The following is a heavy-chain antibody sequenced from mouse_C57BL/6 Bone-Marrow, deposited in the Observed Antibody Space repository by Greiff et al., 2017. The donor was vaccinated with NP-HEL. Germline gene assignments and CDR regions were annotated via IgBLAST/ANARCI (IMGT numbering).Heavy chain of an antibody. V-gene: IGHV1-5*01. CDR1: GYTFTSYW. CDR2: IYPGNSDT. Sequence: EVQLQQSGTVLARPGASVKMSCKTSGYTFTSYWMHWVKQRPGQGLEWIGAIYPGNSDTSYNQKFKGKATLTVDKSSSTAYMELRSLTSEDSAVYYCARATYYDYDGAMDFWGQGTSVTVSS. D-gene: IGHD2-4*01. CDR3: ARATYYDYDGAMDF. J-gene: IGHJ4*01.